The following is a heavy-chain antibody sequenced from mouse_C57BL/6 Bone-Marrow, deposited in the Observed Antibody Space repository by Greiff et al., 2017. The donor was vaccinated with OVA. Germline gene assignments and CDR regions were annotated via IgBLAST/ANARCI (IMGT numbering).Heavy chain of an antibody. CDR2: IYTRSGNN. J-gene: IGHJ1*03. CDR3: ATYCWYFDV. V-gene: IGHV1-81*01. CDR1: GFTFTSYG. Sequence: QVKLQQSGAELARPGASVKLSCKASGFTFTSYGISWVKQRTGQGLEWIGEIYTRSGNNYYTEKFKGKATLTADKSSSTAYMELLSLTSEDSAVYFCATYCWYFDVWGTGTTVTVSS.